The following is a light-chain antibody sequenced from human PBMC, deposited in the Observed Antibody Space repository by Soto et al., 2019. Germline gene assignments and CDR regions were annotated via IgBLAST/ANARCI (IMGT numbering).Light chain of an antibody. V-gene: IGKV1-5*01. CDR3: QQLNSCPIT. Sequence: DIQMTQSPSTLSASVGDRVTITCRASQSISSWLAWYQQKPGKAPKLLIYDASSLESGVPSRFSGSGSVTDFTLTISSLQPEDFATYYCQQLNSCPITFGQGTRLEIK. J-gene: IGKJ5*01. CDR2: DAS. CDR1: QSISSW.